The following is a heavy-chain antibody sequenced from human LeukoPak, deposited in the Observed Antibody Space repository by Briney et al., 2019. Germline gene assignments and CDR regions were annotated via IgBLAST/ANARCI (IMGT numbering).Heavy chain of an antibody. CDR3: ARGHRYYDILTGYSCAGFDY. CDR2: INHSGST. CDR1: GFSFSGYY. Sequence: SETLSLTCAVYGFSFSGYYWSWIRQPPGKGLEWIGEINHSGSTYYNPSLKSRVTISVDTSKNQFSLKLSSVTAADTAVYYCARGHRYYDILTGYSCAGFDYWGQGTLVTVSS. V-gene: IGHV4-34*01. J-gene: IGHJ4*02. D-gene: IGHD3-9*01.